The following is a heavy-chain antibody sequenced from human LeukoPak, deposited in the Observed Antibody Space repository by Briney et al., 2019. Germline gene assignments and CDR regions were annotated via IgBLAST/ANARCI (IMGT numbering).Heavy chain of an antibody. CDR1: GFTFSNYW. J-gene: IGHJ4*02. Sequence: GGSLRLSCAASGFTFSNYWMDWVRQAPGKGLVWVSRINDDGSSTRYADSVKGRFTISRDNAKNTLYLQMNSLRAEDTAVYYCAMSYDVNYWGQGTLVTVSS. CDR2: INDDGSST. CDR3: AMSYDVNY. V-gene: IGHV3-74*01. D-gene: IGHD1-26*01.